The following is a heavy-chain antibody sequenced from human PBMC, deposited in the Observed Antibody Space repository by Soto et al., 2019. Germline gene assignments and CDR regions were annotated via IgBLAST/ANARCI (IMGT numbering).Heavy chain of an antibody. Sequence: QVQLVQSGAEVKNPGASVKVSCKTSGYTFTSYDINWVRQATGQGLEWMGWMNPNSGNTGYAQKFQGRVTMTRNTSISTAYMELSSLRSEDTAVYYCARGLYYYGSSGPDDAFDIWGQGTMVTVSS. CDR1: GYTFTSYD. J-gene: IGHJ3*02. CDR3: ARGLYYYGSSGPDDAFDI. V-gene: IGHV1-8*01. CDR2: MNPNSGNT. D-gene: IGHD3-22*01.